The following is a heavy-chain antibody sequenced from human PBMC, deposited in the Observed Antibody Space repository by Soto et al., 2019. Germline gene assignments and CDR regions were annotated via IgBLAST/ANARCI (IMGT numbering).Heavy chain of an antibody. V-gene: IGHV6-1*01. Sequence: PSQTLSLTCVISGDSVSSNSAGWNWIRQSPSRGLEWLGRTYYKSKWNNDYALSVKSRITINPDTSKNQFSLHLYSVTPEDTAVYHCTGITCFRGMDVWGQGTPVTVYS. CDR3: TGITCFRGMDV. J-gene: IGHJ6*02. D-gene: IGHD3-10*01. CDR1: GDSVSSNSAG. CDR2: TYYKSKWNN.